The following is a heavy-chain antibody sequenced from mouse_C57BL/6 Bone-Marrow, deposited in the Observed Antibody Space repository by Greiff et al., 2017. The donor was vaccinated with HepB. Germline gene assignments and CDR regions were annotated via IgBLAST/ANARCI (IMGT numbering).Heavy chain of an antibody. J-gene: IGHJ1*03. CDR1: GFTFSDYY. Sequence: EVKLMESEGGLVQPGSSMKLSCTASGFTFSDYYMAWVRQVPEKGLEWVANINYDGSSTYYLDSLKSRFIISRDNAKNILYLQMSSLKSEDTATYYCARDGIWYFDAWGTGTTVTVSS. CDR3: ARDGIWYFDA. V-gene: IGHV5-16*01. CDR2: INYDGSST.